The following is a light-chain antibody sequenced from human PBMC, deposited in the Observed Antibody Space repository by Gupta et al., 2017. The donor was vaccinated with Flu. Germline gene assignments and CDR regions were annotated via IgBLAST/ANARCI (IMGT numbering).Light chain of an antibody. V-gene: IGKV1-39*01. CDR2: SAS. CDR1: QSISSY. Sequence: DIQMTQSPSSLSASVGDRVTITCRASQSISSYVNWYQQKPGKAPKFLIYSASNLQNGVSSRFSGSGSGTDFTLTISSLQPEDFATYYCQQSYSTPLTFGGGTKVEIK. CDR3: QQSYSTPLT. J-gene: IGKJ4*01.